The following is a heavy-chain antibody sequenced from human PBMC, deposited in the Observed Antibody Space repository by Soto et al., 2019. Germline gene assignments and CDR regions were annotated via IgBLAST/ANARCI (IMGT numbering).Heavy chain of an antibody. D-gene: IGHD3-22*01. CDR3: ARHLLLYYYDSSGYPTLGWFDP. J-gene: IGHJ5*02. CDR2: IYYSGST. V-gene: IGHV4-39*01. CDR1: GGSISSSSYY. Sequence: SETLSLTCTVSGGSISSSSYYWGWIRQPPGKGLEWIGSIYYSGSTYYNPSLKSRVTISVDTSKNQFSLKLSSVTAADTAVYYRARHLLLYYYDSSGYPTLGWFDPWGQGTLVTVSS.